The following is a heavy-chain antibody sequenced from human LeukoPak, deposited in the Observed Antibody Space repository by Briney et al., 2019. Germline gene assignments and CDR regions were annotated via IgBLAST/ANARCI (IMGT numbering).Heavy chain of an antibody. Sequence: ASVKVSCKASGYTFTNFDINWMRQATGQGLEWMGWMNPNSGNTGYAQKFQGRVTMTRNTSISTAYMELSSLRSEDTAVYYCAREELGVMFWFDPWGQGTLVTVSS. J-gene: IGHJ5*02. V-gene: IGHV1-8*01. CDR1: GYTFTNFD. D-gene: IGHD3-16*01. CDR3: AREELGVMFWFDP. CDR2: MNPNSGNT.